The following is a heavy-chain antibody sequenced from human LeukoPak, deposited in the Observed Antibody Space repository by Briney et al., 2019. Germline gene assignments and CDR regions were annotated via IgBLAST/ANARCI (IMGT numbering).Heavy chain of an antibody. V-gene: IGHV3-53*01. J-gene: IGHJ4*02. CDR1: GFTFSSYA. Sequence: GGSLRLSCAASGFTFSSYAMSWVRQSPGKGLEWVSVIYSDGNTDYADSVKGRFTISRDNAKSTLYLQMSSLRAEDTAVYYCARDGGSGWSSAFFDHWGQGTLVTVSS. CDR2: IYSDGNT. CDR3: ARDGGSGWSSAFFDH. D-gene: IGHD6-19*01.